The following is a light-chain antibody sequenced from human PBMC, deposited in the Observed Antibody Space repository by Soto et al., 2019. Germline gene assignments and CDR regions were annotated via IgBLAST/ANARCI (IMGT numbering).Light chain of an antibody. V-gene: IGLV1-40*01. J-gene: IGLJ1*01. CDR2: ANS. CDR3: QSYDSSLSGFYV. CDR1: SSKNGAGYD. Sequence: QSVLTQPPSVAGAPGQRVTISCTGSSSKNGAGYDVHWYQQLPGRAPKLLIYANSNRPSGVPDRFSGSRSGTSASLAITGLQAEDEADYSCQSYDSSLSGFYVFGTGTKVTVL.